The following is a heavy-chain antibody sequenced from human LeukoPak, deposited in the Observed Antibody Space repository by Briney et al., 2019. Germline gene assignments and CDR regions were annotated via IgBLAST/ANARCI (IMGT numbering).Heavy chain of an antibody. CDR3: ASHSKDIVVVPAAMYYMDV. CDR1: GYTFTSYG. D-gene: IGHD2-2*01. CDR2: ISAYNGNT. J-gene: IGHJ6*03. V-gene: IGHV1-18*01. Sequence: ASVKVSCKASGYTFTSYGISWVRQAPGQGLEWMGWISAYNGNTNYAQKLQGRVTMITDTSTSTAYMELRSLRSDDTAVYYCASHSKDIVVVPAAMYYMDVWGKGTTVTVSS.